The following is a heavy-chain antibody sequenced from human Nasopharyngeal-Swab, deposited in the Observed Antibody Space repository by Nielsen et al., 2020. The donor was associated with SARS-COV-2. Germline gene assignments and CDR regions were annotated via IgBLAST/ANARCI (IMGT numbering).Heavy chain of an antibody. Sequence: GGSLRLSCAASGFIFSDYSMDWVRQAPGKGLEWVSYITSSSATKYYAGSVKGRFTVSRDNAKNLLYLQMSSMRDEDTAVYYCAREFEATGATYLDSWGLGTLVTVSS. J-gene: IGHJ4*02. D-gene: IGHD1-26*01. CDR2: ITSSSATK. CDR1: GFIFSDYS. CDR3: AREFEATGATYLDS. V-gene: IGHV3-48*02.